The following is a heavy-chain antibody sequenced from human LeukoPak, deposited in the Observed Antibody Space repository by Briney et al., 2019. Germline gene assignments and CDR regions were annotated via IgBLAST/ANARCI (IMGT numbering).Heavy chain of an antibody. V-gene: IGHV3-9*03. D-gene: IGHD6-19*01. J-gene: IGHJ4*02. Sequence: PGRSLRLSCAASRFTFDYYAMHWVRQAPGKGLEWVSGISWNSGSIGYADSVKGRFTISRDNAKNSLYLRLNSLRAEAMALYYCAKSHSSGWYEVGTAIDYWGQGTLVTVSS. CDR2: ISWNSGSI. CDR1: RFTFDYYA. CDR3: AKSHSSGWYEVGTAIDY.